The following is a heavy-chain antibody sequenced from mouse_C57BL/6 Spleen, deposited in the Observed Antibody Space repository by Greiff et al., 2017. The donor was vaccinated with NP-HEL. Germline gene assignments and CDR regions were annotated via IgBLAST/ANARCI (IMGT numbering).Heavy chain of an antibody. CDR1: GYTFTDYN. Sequence: EVQLQQSGPELVKPGASVKIPCKASGYTFTDYNMDWVKQSHGKSLEWIGDINPSNGGTIYNQKFKGKATLTVDKSSSTAYMGLRSLTSEDTAVYYCARSVFAYWGQGTLVTVSA. CDR3: ARSVFAY. J-gene: IGHJ3*01. CDR2: INPSNGGT. V-gene: IGHV1-18*01.